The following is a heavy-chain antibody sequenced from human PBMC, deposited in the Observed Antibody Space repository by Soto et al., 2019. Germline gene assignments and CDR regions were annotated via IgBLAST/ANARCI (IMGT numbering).Heavy chain of an antibody. Sequence: SVKVSCKASGGTFSSYAISWVRQAPGQGLEWMGGIIPIFGTANYAQKFQGRVTITADKSTSTAYMELSSLRSEDTAVYYCARARPRYSGYDWEVYYYYGMDVWGQGXTVTVYS. J-gene: IGHJ6*02. CDR1: GGTFSSYA. CDR3: ARARPRYSGYDWEVYYYYGMDV. CDR2: IIPIFGTA. D-gene: IGHD5-12*01. V-gene: IGHV1-69*06.